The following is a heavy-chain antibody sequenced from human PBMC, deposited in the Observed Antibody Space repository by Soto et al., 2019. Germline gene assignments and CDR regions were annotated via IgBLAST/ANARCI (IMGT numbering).Heavy chain of an antibody. CDR3: AREITAVAVYAFDI. CDR1: GFTFSSYG. D-gene: IGHD6-19*01. V-gene: IGHV3-33*01. Sequence: GGSLRLSCAASGFTFSSYGMHWVRQAPGKGLEWVAVIWYDGSNKYYADSVKGRFTISRDNSKNTLYLQMNSLRAEDTAVYYCAREITAVAVYAFDIWGQGTMVTVSS. CDR2: IWYDGSNK. J-gene: IGHJ3*02.